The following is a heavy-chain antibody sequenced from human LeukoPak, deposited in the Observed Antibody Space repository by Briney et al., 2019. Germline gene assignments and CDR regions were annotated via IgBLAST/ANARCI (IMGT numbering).Heavy chain of an antibody. CDR3: ARVCSSTSCYGSDY. CDR2: IYTSGST. D-gene: IGHD2-2*01. J-gene: IGHJ4*02. V-gene: IGHV4-4*07. CDR1: GGSISSYY. Sequence: SETLSLTCTVSGGSISSYYWSWIRQPAGKGLEGIGRIYTSGSTNYNPSVKSRVTMSVDTSKNQLSLKLSSVTAADTAVYYCARVCSSTSCYGSDYWGQGTLVTVSS.